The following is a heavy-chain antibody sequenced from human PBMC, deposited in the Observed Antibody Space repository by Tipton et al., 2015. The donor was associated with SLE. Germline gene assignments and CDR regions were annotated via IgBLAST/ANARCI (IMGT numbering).Heavy chain of an antibody. CDR2: ISDSGRTT. CDR3: ASPSRDFQV. D-gene: IGHD2-2*01. J-gene: IGHJ1*01. Sequence: QVQLVQSGGGSVKPGGSLRLSCAATGFTFSDYYMSWIRQAPGKGLEWISYISDSGRTTSFADSVRGRFTISRDNANNSLFLQMNSLRPEDTAVYYCASPSRDFQVWGQGTLVTVSS. CDR1: GFTFSDYY. V-gene: IGHV3-11*04.